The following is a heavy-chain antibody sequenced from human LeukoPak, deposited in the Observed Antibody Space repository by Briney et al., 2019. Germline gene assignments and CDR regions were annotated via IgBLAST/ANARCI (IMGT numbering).Heavy chain of an antibody. CDR1: GGSFSGYY. V-gene: IGHV4-34*01. J-gene: IGHJ4*02. Sequence: PSETLSLTCAVYGGSFSGYYWSWIRQPPGKGLEWIGEINHSGSTYYNPSLKSRVTISVDTSKNQFSLKLSSVTAADTAVYYCARGPGGSGYQDCWGQGTLVTVSS. CDR3: ARGPGGSGYQDC. CDR2: INHSGST. D-gene: IGHD3-22*01.